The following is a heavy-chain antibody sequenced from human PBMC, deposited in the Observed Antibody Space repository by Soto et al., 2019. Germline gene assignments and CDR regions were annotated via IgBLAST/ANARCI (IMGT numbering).Heavy chain of an antibody. J-gene: IGHJ3*01. CDR2: ISYDGSNI. D-gene: IGHD2-21*02. Sequence: EQLVESGGGVVQPGTSLRLTCAGSGFTFSLFAMHWVRQAPGKGLEWLTVISYDGSNIYYTDSVAGRFTISRDNSRSTGYLQMGNLSPGYTAFYYCAAPLYCGNDCYRAAYETWGHGTAVTVSS. V-gene: IGHV3-30*04. CDR1: GFTFSLFA. CDR3: AAPLYCGNDCYRAAYET.